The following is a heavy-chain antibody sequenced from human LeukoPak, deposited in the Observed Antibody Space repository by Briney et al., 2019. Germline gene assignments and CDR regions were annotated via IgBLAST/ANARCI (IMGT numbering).Heavy chain of an antibody. D-gene: IGHD1/OR15-1a*01. CDR3: ARNPNKGAFDI. V-gene: IGHV3-7*01. CDR2: INQDGGAQ. J-gene: IGHJ3*02. CDR1: GLTFNNYY. Sequence: GGSLRLSCAASGLTFNNYYMTWVRQAPGKGLEWVANINQDGGAQYYVDSVKGRFTISRDNAKNSLYLQMNSLRAEDTAVYYCARNPNKGAFDIWGQGTMVTVSS.